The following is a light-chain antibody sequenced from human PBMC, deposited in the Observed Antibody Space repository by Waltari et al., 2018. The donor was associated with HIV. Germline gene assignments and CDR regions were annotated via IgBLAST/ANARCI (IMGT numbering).Light chain of an antibody. CDR1: SSDVGTYDY. CDR2: DVY. CDR3: SSYAGSKNRVV. V-gene: IGLV2-8*01. J-gene: IGLJ2*01. Sequence: QSALTQSPSASGSPGQAVTISCTGTSSDVGTYDYVSWYQQHPGAAPKLVIYDVYKRPSGVPDRFSGSKSGTTASLTVSGLQADDEASYYCSSYAGSKNRVVFGGGTFLTVL.